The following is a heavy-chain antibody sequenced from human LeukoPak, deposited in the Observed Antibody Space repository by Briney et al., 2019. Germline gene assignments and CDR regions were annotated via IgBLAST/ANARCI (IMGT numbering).Heavy chain of an antibody. Sequence: GASVKVSCKASGYTFTRYYMHWVRQAPGQGLEWMGIIKPSGGSTTSAQKFKGRVTMTRDTSTSTVYMELSSLRSEDTAVYYCARYSSSWYRWFDPWGQGTLVTVSS. CDR3: ARYSSSWYRWFDP. J-gene: IGHJ5*02. V-gene: IGHV1-46*01. CDR2: IKPSGGST. D-gene: IGHD6-13*01. CDR1: GYTFTRYY.